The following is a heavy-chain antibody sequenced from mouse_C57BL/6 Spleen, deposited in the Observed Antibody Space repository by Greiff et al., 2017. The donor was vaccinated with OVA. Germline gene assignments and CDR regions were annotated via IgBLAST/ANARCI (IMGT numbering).Heavy chain of an antibody. Sequence: QVQLQHPGAELVKPGASVKLSCKASGYTFTSYWMQWVKQRPGQGLEWIGEIDPSDSYTNYNQKFKGKATLTVDTSSSTAYMQLSSLTSEDSAVYYCARWGRGTTVVATDYWGQGTTLTVSS. V-gene: IGHV1-50*01. CDR3: ARWGRGTTVVATDY. CDR1: GYTFTSYW. CDR2: IDPSDSYT. J-gene: IGHJ2*01. D-gene: IGHD1-1*01.